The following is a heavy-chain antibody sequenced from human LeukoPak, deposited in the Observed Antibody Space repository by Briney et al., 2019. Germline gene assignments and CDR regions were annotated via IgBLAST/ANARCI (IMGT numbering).Heavy chain of an antibody. J-gene: IGHJ6*02. CDR1: GYTFTGYY. V-gene: IGHV1-18*04. Sequence: ASVKVSCKASGYTFTGYYMHWVRQAPGQGLEWMGWISAYNGNTNYAQKLQGRVTMTTDTSTSTAYMELRSLRSDGTAVYYCARDPETYCSGGSCYSGVWGQGTTVTVSS. D-gene: IGHD2-15*01. CDR3: ARDPETYCSGGSCYSGV. CDR2: ISAYNGNT.